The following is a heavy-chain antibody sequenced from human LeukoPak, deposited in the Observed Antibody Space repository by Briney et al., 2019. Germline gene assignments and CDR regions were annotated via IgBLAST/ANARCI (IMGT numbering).Heavy chain of an antibody. CDR1: DFTFRNAW. CDR2: IKDKIYGGTT. CDR3: TTVRYCSNKRCPRRHDYMDV. D-gene: IGHD2-15*01. V-gene: IGHV3-15*01. Sequence: GGSLRLSCAASDFTFRNAWMTWVRQAPGEGLEWVGRIKDKIYGGTTDYTAPVKGRFTISRDDSRNTVYLEMNSLKAEDTGVYYCTTVRYCSNKRCPRRHDYMDVWGKGTTVTVSS. J-gene: IGHJ6*03.